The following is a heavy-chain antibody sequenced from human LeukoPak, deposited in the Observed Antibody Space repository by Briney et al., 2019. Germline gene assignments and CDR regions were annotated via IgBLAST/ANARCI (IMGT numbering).Heavy chain of an antibody. CDR3: AGDQYPHFDY. D-gene: IGHD2-2*01. CDR1: GGSISSYY. V-gene: IGHV4-59*01. J-gene: IGHJ4*02. Sequence: SETLSLTCTVSGGSISSYYWSWIRQPPGKGLEWIGYIYYSGSTNYNPSLKSRVTISVDTSKNQFSLKLSSVTAADTAVYYCAGDQYPHFDYWGQGTLVTVSS. CDR2: IYYSGST.